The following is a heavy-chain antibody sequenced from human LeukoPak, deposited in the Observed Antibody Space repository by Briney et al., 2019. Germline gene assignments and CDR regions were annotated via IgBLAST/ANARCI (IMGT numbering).Heavy chain of an antibody. Sequence: GGSLRLSCAASGFTFSSYAMHWVRQAPGKGLEWVAVISYDGGNKYYADSVKGRFTISRDNSRNTVYLQMNSLRAEDTAVYYCARSMNPDHSGYDPSDYWGQGTLVTVSS. CDR2: ISYDGGNK. CDR1: GFTFSSYA. J-gene: IGHJ4*02. V-gene: IGHV3-30-3*01. CDR3: ARSMNPDHSGYDPSDY. D-gene: IGHD5-12*01.